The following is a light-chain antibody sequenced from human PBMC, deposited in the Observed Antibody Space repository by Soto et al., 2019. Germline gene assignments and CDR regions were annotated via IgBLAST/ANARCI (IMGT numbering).Light chain of an antibody. Sequence: DVVLTQSPLALPVTLGQPASISCRSSQSLVYSDGNTYLNWFHQRPGQSPRRLIYRVSNRDSGVPDRFSGSGSGTDFTLTISRVEAEDVGVYYCMQDTHWPPITFGPGTKVDIK. J-gene: IGKJ3*01. CDR1: QSLVYSDGNTY. CDR3: MQDTHWPPIT. CDR2: RVS. V-gene: IGKV2-30*01.